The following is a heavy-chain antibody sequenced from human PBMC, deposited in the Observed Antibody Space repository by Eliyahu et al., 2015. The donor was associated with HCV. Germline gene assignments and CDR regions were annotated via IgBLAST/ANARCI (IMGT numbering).Heavy chain of an antibody. CDR2: ISLCGSEK. Sequence: QVQLVESGGGVVQPGRSLRLSCAASXFXFSNYGLHWVRXAPGXGLXWVAVISLCGSEKYYADSVKGRFTVSRDNSKNTLYLQMNSLRAEDTAMYYCAKDRSDYGDWKWFDPWGQGTLVTVSS. CDR1: XFXFSNYG. J-gene: IGHJ5*02. D-gene: IGHD4-17*01. V-gene: IGHV3-30*18. CDR3: AKDRSDYGDWKWFDP.